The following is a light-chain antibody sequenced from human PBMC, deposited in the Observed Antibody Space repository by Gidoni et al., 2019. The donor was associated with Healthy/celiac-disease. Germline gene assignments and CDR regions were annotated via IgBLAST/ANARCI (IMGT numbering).Light chain of an antibody. CDR3: QQRST. J-gene: IGKJ3*01. CDR2: DAS. Sequence: EIVLTQSPATLSFSPGESATLSCRASQSVSSYFAWYQQKPGQAPRLLIYDASNRATGIPAMFSGSGSVTDFTLTISCLAPEDFAVYYCQQRSTFGPGTKVDIK. CDR1: QSVSSY. V-gene: IGKV3-11*01.